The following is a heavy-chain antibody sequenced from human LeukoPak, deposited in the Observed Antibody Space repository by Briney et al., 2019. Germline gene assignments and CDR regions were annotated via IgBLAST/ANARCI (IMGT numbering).Heavy chain of an antibody. D-gene: IGHD3-3*01. CDR2: ISNDGSRK. CDR1: GFTFSSYA. Sequence: PGGSLRLSCAASGFTFSSYAMYWVRQAPGKGLEWVAIISNDGSRKYYAHSVEGRFTISRDNSKNTLYLQMDSLRAEDTAVYYCARDRAWNYFDYWGQGTLVTVSS. J-gene: IGHJ4*02. CDR3: ARDRAWNYFDY. V-gene: IGHV3-30*04.